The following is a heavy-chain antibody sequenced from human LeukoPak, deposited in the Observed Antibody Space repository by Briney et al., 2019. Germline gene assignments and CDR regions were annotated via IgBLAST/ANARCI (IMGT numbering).Heavy chain of an antibody. Sequence: GESLRLSCAASGFTFSSYSMKWVRQAPGKGLEWVSYICSASNNISYEDSVKGRFTISRDNTKNSLYLQMNRLRAEDTAMYYCARDGWFGDYNWFDPWGQGTLVTVAS. CDR2: ICSASNNI. CDR3: ARDGWFGDYNWFDP. D-gene: IGHD3-10*01. J-gene: IGHJ5*02. CDR1: GFTFSSYS. V-gene: IGHV3-48*01.